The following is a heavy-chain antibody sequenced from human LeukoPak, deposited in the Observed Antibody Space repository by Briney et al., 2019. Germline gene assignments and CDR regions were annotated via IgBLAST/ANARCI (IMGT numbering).Heavy chain of an antibody. V-gene: IGHV3-30*02. CDR2: IQYDGSNK. Sequence: GGSLRLSCAASGFTFSSYGMHWVRQAPGKGLEWVAFIQYDGSNKYYADSVKGRFTISRDNSKNTLYLQMNSLRAEDTAVYYCAELGITMIGGVWGKGTTVTISS. CDR3: AELGITMIGGV. CDR1: GFTFSSYG. D-gene: IGHD3-10*02. J-gene: IGHJ6*04.